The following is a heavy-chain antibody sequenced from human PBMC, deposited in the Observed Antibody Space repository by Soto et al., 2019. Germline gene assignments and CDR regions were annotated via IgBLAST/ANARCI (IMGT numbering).Heavy chain of an antibody. CDR1: GFTFSSYA. D-gene: IGHD5-18*01. J-gene: IGHJ6*02. Sequence: GGSLRLSCSASGFTFSSYAMHWVRQAPGKGLEYVSAISSNGGSTYYADSVKGRFTISRDNSKNTLYLQMSSLRAEDTAVYYCVKIADTAMANHYYYYSMDVWGQGTTVTVSS. V-gene: IGHV3-64D*08. CDR2: ISSNGGST. CDR3: VKIADTAMANHYYYYSMDV.